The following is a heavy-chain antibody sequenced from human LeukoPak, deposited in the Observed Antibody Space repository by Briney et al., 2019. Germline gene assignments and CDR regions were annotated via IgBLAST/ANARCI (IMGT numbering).Heavy chain of an antibody. Sequence: GEPLQICCKGSGYSITSYWSCWGRQMPGKRVEWMWRIDPGDSYTNYSPSFQGHVTISADKSISTAYLQWSSLKASDTAMYYCARRMGYRSGGSCLNWFDPWGQGTLVTVSS. CDR3: ARRMGYRSGGSCLNWFDP. V-gene: IGHV5-10-1*01. D-gene: IGHD2-15*01. CDR1: GYSITSYW. J-gene: IGHJ5*02. CDR2: IDPGDSYT.